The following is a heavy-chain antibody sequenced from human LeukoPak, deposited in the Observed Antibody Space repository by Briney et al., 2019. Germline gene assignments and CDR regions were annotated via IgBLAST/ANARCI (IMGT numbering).Heavy chain of an antibody. CDR1: GFSFSTYS. J-gene: IGHJ4*02. CDR2: ISSSGSTI. Sequence: GGSLRLSCAAPGFSFSTYSMNWVRQTPGKGLEWVSYISSSGSTIYYADSVKGRFTASRDNAKNSLYLQMNSLKAEGTAVYYCARWSGSTTRNFDYWGQGTLVTVSS. V-gene: IGHV3-48*01. D-gene: IGHD2-2*01. CDR3: ARWSGSTTRNFDY.